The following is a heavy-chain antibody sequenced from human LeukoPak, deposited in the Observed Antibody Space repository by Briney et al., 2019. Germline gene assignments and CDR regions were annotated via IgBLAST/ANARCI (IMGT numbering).Heavy chain of an antibody. CDR2: VSYDGGSK. D-gene: IGHD6-13*01. CDR3: ARVKGGIAAAGNYFDY. CDR1: GFTFSSYG. J-gene: IGHJ4*02. Sequence: GGSLRLSCAASGFTFSSYGMHWVRQAPGKGLEWVALVSYDGGSKYYADSVKGRITISRDNSKNTLHLQMNSLRTEDTAVYYCARVKGGIAAAGNYFDYWGQGTLVTVSS. V-gene: IGHV3-30*19.